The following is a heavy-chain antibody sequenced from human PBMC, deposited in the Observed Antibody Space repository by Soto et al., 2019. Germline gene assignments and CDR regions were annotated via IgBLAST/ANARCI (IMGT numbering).Heavy chain of an antibody. CDR2: IYYSGST. D-gene: IGHD5-12*01. Sequence: SETLSLTCTVSGGSISSGDYYWSWIRQPPGKGLEWIGYIYYSGSTYYNPSLKSRVTISVDTSKNQFSLKLRSEDTAMYYCARMDAVKNSGWLHFDFWGQGTLVTVSS. CDR3: ARMDAVKNSGWLHFDF. CDR1: GGSISSGDYY. V-gene: IGHV4-30-4*02. J-gene: IGHJ4*02.